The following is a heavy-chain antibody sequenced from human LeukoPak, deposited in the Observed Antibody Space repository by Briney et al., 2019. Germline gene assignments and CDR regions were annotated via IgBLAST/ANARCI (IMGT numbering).Heavy chain of an antibody. CDR1: GFTFSSYE. D-gene: IGHD6-19*01. J-gene: IGHJ4*02. CDR3: AKRYPVAVIDY. V-gene: IGHV3-23*01. Sequence: GGSLRLSCAASGFTFSSYEMNWVRQAPGKGLEWVSGISGSGSVTEYADSVKGRFTISRDNSKNTLYLQMNSLRAEDTAVYYCAKRYPVAVIDYWGQGTLVTVSS. CDR2: ISGSGSVT.